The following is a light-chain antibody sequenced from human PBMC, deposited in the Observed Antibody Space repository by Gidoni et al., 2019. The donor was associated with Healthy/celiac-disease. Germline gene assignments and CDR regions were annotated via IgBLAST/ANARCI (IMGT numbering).Light chain of an antibody. J-gene: IGLJ2*01. CDR2: DGS. V-gene: IGLV2-14*03. CDR1: SSDVGGYNY. CDR3: SSYTSSSTVV. Sequence: SALTHPASVSGSPGQSITISCTGTSSDVGGYNYVSWYQPHPGKAPKLMIYDGSNRPSGVSNRFSGSKSGNTASLTISGLQAEDEADYYCSSYTSSSTVVFGGGTKLTVL.